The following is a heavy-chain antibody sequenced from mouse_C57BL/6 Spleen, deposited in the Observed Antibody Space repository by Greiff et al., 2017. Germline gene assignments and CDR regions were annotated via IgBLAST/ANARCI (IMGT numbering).Heavy chain of an antibody. CDR3: GSSGGSGYGYAMDY. D-gene: IGHD3-2*02. V-gene: IGHV1-11*01. CDR1: GYTFTDHI. Sequence: LVESGAELASPGASVTLSCKASGYTFTDHIMNWVKKRPGQGLEWIGRIYPVSGETNYNQKFMGKATFSVDRSSSTVYMVLNSLTSEDPAVYYCGSSGGSGYGYAMDYWGQGTSVTVSS. J-gene: IGHJ4*01. CDR2: IYPVSGET.